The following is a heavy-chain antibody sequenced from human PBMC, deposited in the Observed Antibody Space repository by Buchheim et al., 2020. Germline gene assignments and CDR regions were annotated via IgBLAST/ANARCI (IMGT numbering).Heavy chain of an antibody. CDR1: GFTFSNYG. D-gene: IGHD2-2*02. CDR3: ARGIYLRNFDY. CDR2: IWFDGNNK. J-gene: IGHJ4*02. V-gene: IGHV3-33*01. Sequence: QVQLVESGGGVVQPGTSLRLSCAASGFTFSNYGMHWVRQAPGKGLEWVAMIWFDGNNKYYGDSVKGRFTISRDNSKNNLYLQMSSLRAEDTAVYYCARGIYLRNFDYWGQGTL.